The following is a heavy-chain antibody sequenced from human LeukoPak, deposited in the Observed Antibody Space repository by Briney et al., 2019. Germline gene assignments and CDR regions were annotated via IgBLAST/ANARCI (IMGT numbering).Heavy chain of an antibody. D-gene: IGHD3-22*01. J-gene: IGHJ4*02. V-gene: IGHV1-46*01. CDR2: INPTGGST. CDR3: ARYYYDSSGYYPSFDY. CDR1: GYTFTSYY. Sequence: GASVKVSCKASGYTFTSYYMHWVRQAPGQGLEWMGLINPTGGSTGYAQKFQGRVTMTRDMSTSTAYMELRSLRSDDTAVYYCARYYYDSSGYYPSFDYWGQGTLVTVSS.